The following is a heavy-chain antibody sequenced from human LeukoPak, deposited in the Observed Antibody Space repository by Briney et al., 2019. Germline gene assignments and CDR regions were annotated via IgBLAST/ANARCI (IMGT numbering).Heavy chain of an antibody. CDR3: ARGLDP. CDR2: ISYDGSNK. CDR1: GFTFSSYA. Sequence: HPGGSLRLSCAASGFTFSSYAMHWVRQAPGKGLEWVAVISYDGSNKYYADSVKGRFTTSRDNSKNTLYLQMNSLRAEDTAVYYCARGLDPWGQGTLVTVSS. V-gene: IGHV3-30-3*01. J-gene: IGHJ5*02.